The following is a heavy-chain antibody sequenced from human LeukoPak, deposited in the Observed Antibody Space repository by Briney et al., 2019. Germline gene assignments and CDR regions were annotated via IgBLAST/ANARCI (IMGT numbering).Heavy chain of an antibody. CDR2: ISSSSSYI. J-gene: IGHJ4*02. D-gene: IGHD3-10*01. V-gene: IGHV3-21*01. CDR1: GFTFSSYT. CDR3: ARGSLYGSGTSN. Sequence: GGSLRLSCAASGFTFSSYTMNWVRQAPGKGLQSVSSISSSSSYIYYADSVKGRFTISRDNSKNSLYLQMNSLRAEDTAVYYCARGSLYGSGTSNWGQGTLVTVSS.